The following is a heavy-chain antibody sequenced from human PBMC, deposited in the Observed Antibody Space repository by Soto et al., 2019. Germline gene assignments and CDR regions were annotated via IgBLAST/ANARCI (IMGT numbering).Heavy chain of an antibody. CDR3: ARDPRFCSGGTCYSTVGFDY. J-gene: IGHJ4*02. V-gene: IGHV1-18*01. CDR1: GYTFPSYG. CDR2: ISAYNGNT. D-gene: IGHD2-15*01. Sequence: ASVKVSCKASGYTFPSYGISWVRQAPGQGLEWMGWISAYNGNTNYAQKLRGRVTMTTDTSTSTAYMELRSLRSDDTAVYYCARDPRFCSGGTCYSTVGFDYWGQGTLVTVSS.